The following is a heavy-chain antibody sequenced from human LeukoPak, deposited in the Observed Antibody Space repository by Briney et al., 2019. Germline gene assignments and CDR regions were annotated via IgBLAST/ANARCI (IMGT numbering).Heavy chain of an antibody. Sequence: GGSLRLSCAASGFTFSIYHMNWVRQAPGKGLEWVSYISSSSSSIYYADSVKGRFTISRDNAKNSLYLQMNSLRAEDTAVYYCARDGGTAMVKDAFDIWGQGTMVTVSS. CDR3: ARDGGTAMVKDAFDI. V-gene: IGHV3-48*01. CDR2: ISSSSSSI. D-gene: IGHD5-18*01. CDR1: GFTFSIYH. J-gene: IGHJ3*02.